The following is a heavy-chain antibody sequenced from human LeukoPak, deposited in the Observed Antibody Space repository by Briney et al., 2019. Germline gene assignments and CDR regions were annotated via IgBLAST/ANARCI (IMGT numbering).Heavy chain of an antibody. CDR3: ARDTSYYGSGRVVNWFDP. Sequence: ASVKVFCKASGYTFTGYYMHWVRQAPGQGLEWMGRINPNSGGTNYAQKFQGRVTMTRDTSISTAYMELSRLRSDDTAVYYCARDTSYYGSGRVVNWFDPWGQGTLVTVSS. V-gene: IGHV1-2*06. J-gene: IGHJ5*02. CDR2: INPNSGGT. D-gene: IGHD3-10*01. CDR1: GYTFTGYY.